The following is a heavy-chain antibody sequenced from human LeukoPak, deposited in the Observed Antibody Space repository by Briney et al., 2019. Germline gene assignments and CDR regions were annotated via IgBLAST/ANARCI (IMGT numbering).Heavy chain of an antibody. Sequence: GGSLRLSCVVSGFPFSSYEMNWVRQAPGKGLEWVSYISHSGSTIYYADSVKGRFTISRDNAKNSLYLQMNSLRTEDTAVYYCARSRGVDWFDPWGQGTLVTVSS. CDR2: ISHSGSTI. CDR3: ARSRGVDWFDP. D-gene: IGHD2-15*01. V-gene: IGHV3-48*03. CDR1: GFPFSSYE. J-gene: IGHJ5*02.